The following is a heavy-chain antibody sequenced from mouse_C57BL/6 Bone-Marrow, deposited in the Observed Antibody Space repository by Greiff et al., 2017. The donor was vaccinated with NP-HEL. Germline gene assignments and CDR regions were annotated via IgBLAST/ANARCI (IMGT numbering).Heavy chain of an antibody. D-gene: IGHD3-3*01. J-gene: IGHJ2*01. CDR1: GFTFSSYA. CDR2: ISDGGSYT. V-gene: IGHV5-4*03. CDR3: ARAGHGH. Sequence: EVMLVESGGGLVKPGGSLKLSCAASGFTFSSYAMSWVRQTPEKRLEWVATISDGGSYTYYPDNVKGRFTISRDNAKNNLYLQMSHLKSEDTAMYYCARAGHGHWGQGTTLTVSS.